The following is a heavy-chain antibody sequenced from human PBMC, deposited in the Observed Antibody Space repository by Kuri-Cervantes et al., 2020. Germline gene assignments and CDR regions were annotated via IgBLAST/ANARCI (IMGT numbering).Heavy chain of an antibody. CDR2: ISGSGGDT. Sequence: GESLKISCAASGFTFDDYGMSWVRQAPGKGLEWVSGISGSGGDTYYADSVKGRFTISRDNSKNTLYLQMNSLRAEDTAVYYCAKVTPYYYDSSGYYPTNYYYGMDVWGQGTTVTVSS. CDR1: GFTFDDYG. D-gene: IGHD3-22*01. CDR3: AKVTPYYYDSSGYYPTNYYYGMDV. V-gene: IGHV3-23*01. J-gene: IGHJ6*02.